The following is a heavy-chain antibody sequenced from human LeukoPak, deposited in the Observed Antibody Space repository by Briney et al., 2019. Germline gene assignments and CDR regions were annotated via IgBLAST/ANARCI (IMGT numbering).Heavy chain of an antibody. D-gene: IGHD6-13*01. J-gene: IGHJ4*02. V-gene: IGHV3-30*04. CDR2: ISYDGSNK. CDR3: ARDDVAAAGTGSFDY. CDR1: GFTFSSYA. Sequence: PGRSLRLSCAASGFTFSSYAMHWFRQAPGKGLEWVAVISYDGSNKYYADSVKGRFTISRDNSKNTLYLQMNSLRAEDTAVYYCARDDVAAAGTGSFDYWGQGTLVTVSS.